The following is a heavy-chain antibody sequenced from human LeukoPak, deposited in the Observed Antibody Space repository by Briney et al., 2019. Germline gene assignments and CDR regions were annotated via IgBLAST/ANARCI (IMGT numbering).Heavy chain of an antibody. V-gene: IGHV3-30*02. CDR3: AKDPSRIAVAGWDY. J-gene: IGHJ4*02. CDR1: GFTFSSYG. Sequence: PGGSLRLSCAASGFTFSSYGMHWVRQAPGKGLEWVAFIRYDGSNKYYADSVKGRFTISRDNSKNTVYLQMNSLRAEDTAVYYCAKDPSRIAVAGWDYWGQGTLVTVSS. CDR2: IRYDGSNK. D-gene: IGHD6-19*01.